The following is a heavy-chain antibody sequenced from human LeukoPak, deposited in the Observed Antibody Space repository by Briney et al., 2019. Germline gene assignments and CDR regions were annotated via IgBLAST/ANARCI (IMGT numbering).Heavy chain of an antibody. CDR1: GYIFSNYF. J-gene: IGHJ3*01. D-gene: IGHD2/OR15-2a*01. CDR2: INPNSGGT. Sequence: ASVKVSCKASGYIFSNYFIHWVRQAPGQGLEWMGWINPNSGGTNYAQKSQGRVTMTRDTSISTVYMDLSYLRSDDTAIYYCARPAPESLGHDALDLWGQGTTVTVSS. V-gene: IGHV1-2*02. CDR3: ARPAPESLGHDALDL.